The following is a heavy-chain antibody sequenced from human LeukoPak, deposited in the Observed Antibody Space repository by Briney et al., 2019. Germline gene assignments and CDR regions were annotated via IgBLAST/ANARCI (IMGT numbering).Heavy chain of an antibody. V-gene: IGHV1-46*01. CDR1: GYTFTSYY. CDR3: ARAGPIAVAGRMDVDY. Sequence: ASVNVSCKASGYTFTSYYMQWVRQAAGQGLEWMGIINPNGGSTNYAQKFQGRVTMTRDTSTSTVYMELSSLRSEDTAVYYCARAGPIAVAGRMDVDYWGQGTLVTVSS. J-gene: IGHJ4*02. D-gene: IGHD6-19*01. CDR2: INPNGGST.